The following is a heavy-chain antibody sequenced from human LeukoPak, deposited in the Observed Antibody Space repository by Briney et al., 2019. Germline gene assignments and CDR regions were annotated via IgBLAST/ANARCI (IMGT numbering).Heavy chain of an antibody. V-gene: IGHV3-53*01. CDR1: GFTVSSDH. J-gene: IGHJ4*02. CDR3: ARVWELSFDH. CDR2: TYSGGSA. Sequence: GGSLRLSRAASGFTVSSDHMSWVRQAPGKGLEWVSVTYSGGSAYYADSVKGRFTISRDNANNMVYLQMNSLRGEDTAVYYCARVWELSFDHWGQGILVTVSS. D-gene: IGHD1-26*01.